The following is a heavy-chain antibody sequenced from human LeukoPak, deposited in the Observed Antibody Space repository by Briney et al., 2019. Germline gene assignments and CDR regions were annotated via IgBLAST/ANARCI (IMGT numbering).Heavy chain of an antibody. D-gene: IGHD5-24*01. CDR1: GFTFSSYS. CDR2: ISSSSSYI. J-gene: IGHJ4*02. V-gene: IGHV3-21*01. CDR3: ARSRDGYDYFDY. Sequence: GGSLRLSCAASGFTFSSYSRNWVRQAPGKGLEWVSSISSSSSYIYYADSVKGRFTISRDNAKNSLYLQMNSLRAEDTAVYYCARSRDGYDYFDYWGQGTLVTVSS.